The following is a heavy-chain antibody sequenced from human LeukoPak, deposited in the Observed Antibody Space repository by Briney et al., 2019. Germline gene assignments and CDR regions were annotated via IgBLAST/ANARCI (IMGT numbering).Heavy chain of an antibody. CDR1: RFTFSNYW. Sequence: GGSLRLSCVASRFTFSNYWMSWVRQAPGKGLEWVANINQDGSKKRYADSMKGRFTVSRDNAKESLYLQLNSLRAEDTAVYYCAREASYFYDSSEETWGQGTLVTVSS. CDR2: INQDGSKK. D-gene: IGHD3-22*01. CDR3: AREASYFYDSSEET. V-gene: IGHV3-7*03. J-gene: IGHJ4*02.